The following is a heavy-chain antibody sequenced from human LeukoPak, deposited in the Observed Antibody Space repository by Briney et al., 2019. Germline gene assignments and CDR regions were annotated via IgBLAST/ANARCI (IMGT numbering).Heavy chain of an antibody. CDR2: IYYTGST. CDR3: ARRRSTSCYDY. CDR1: GGSISSSSYY. D-gene: IGHD2-2*01. Sequence: SETLSLTCTVSGGSISSSSYYWGWIRQPPGKGLEWIGNIYYTGSTYYNPFLKSRVTISVDTSKNQFSLKLSSVTAADTAVYYCARRRSTSCYDYWGQGTLVTVSS. J-gene: IGHJ4*02. V-gene: IGHV4-39*01.